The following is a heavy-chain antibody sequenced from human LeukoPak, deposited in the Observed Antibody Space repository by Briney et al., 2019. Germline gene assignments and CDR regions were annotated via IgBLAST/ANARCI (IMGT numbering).Heavy chain of an antibody. J-gene: IGHJ4*02. D-gene: IGHD3-22*01. Sequence: GESLKISCQGSGYRFTSYWIGWVRQMPGKGLEWMGIIYPGDSDTRYSPSFQGQVTISADKSISTAYLQWSSLKASDTAMYYCARLDGKNYYDSSGYYYWGQGTLVTVSS. CDR1: GYRFTSYW. CDR3: ARLDGKNYYDSSGYYY. V-gene: IGHV5-51*01. CDR2: IYPGDSDT.